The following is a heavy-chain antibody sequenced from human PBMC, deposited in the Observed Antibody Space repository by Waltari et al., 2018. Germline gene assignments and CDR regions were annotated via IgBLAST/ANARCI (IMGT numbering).Heavy chain of an antibody. V-gene: IGHV1-2*02. D-gene: IGHD2-21*02. J-gene: IGHJ4*02. CDR3: AREYCGGDCRLFDY. CDR2: INPNGGTT. Sequence: LVQSGAEVMKPGASVKVSCKVSRAAITDHYIHWVRRAPGQGLEWMGWINPNGGTTNYAQRYRGRITVTWDTSMTTSYMGLSGLRSDDTAVYYCAREYCGGDCRLFDYWGQGTLVTVSS. CDR1: RAAITDHY.